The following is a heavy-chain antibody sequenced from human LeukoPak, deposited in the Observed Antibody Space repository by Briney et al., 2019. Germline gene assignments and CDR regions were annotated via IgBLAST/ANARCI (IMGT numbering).Heavy chain of an antibody. Sequence: GESLKISCKGSGYTFTSYWIAWVRQMPGKGLEWMGIIYPGDSDTRYSPSFQGQVTISADKSISTAYLQWTSLKASDSAMYYCARVLIRGDEIDYWGQGTLVTVSS. V-gene: IGHV5-51*01. CDR2: IYPGDSDT. CDR3: ARVLIRGDEIDY. CDR1: GYTFTSYW. J-gene: IGHJ4*02. D-gene: IGHD2-21*01.